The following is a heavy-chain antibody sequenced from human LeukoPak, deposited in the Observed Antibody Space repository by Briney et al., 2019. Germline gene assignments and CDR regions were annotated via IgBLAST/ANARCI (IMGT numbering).Heavy chain of an antibody. CDR3: GTADQVHRDCYGMDV. J-gene: IGHJ6*02. D-gene: IGHD3-10*01. V-gene: IGHV4-4*08. CDR2: ISNSGST. Sequence: MSSETLSPTCTVSGASISTYYWSWIRQPPGKGLEWIGYISNSGSTDYIPSLKSRVTISVDKSKNQFSLKLSSVTAADTAVYYCGTADQVHRDCYGMDVWGQGTTVTVSS. CDR1: GASISTYY.